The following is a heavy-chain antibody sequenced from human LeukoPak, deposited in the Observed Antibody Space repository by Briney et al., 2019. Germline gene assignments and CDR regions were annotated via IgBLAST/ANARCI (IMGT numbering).Heavy chain of an antibody. CDR3: AREWYGDYAHFDY. CDR2: IYYSGST. D-gene: IGHD4-17*01. CDR1: GGSISSGGYC. J-gene: IGHJ4*02. Sequence: RPSETLSLTCTVSGGSISSGGYCWGWLRQHPGKGLEWIGYIYYSGSTYYNPSLKSRVTISVDTSKNQFSLKLSSVTAADTAVYYCAREWYGDYAHFDYWGQGTLVTVSS. V-gene: IGHV4-31*03.